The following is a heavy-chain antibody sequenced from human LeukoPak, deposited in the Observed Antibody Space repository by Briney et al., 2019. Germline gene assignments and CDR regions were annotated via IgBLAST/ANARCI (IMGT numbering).Heavy chain of an antibody. CDR3: ARNNGMDV. J-gene: IGHJ6*02. Sequence: GGSLRLSCAASGFTLSNHWMTWVRQVPGRGPEWVANVNRDGSETYYLDSVKGRFTISKDNAKNSLYLQMNSPRAEDTALYHCARNNGMDVWGQGTTVIVSS. CDR1: GFTLSNHW. V-gene: IGHV3-7*03. CDR2: VNRDGSET.